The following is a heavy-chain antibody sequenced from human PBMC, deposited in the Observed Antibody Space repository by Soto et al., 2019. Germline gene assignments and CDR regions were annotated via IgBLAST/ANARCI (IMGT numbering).Heavy chain of an antibody. CDR2: INHSGST. J-gene: IGHJ2*01. V-gene: IGHV4-34*01. D-gene: IGHD2-15*01. CDR1: GGSFSGYY. CDR3: ARGPLRCSGGSCYSRYFDL. Sequence: SETLSLTCAVYGGSFSGYYWSWIRQPPGKGLEWIGEINHSGSTNYNPSLKSRVTISVDTSKNQFSLKLSSVTAADTAVYYCARGPLRCSGGSCYSRYFDLWGRGTLVTVSS.